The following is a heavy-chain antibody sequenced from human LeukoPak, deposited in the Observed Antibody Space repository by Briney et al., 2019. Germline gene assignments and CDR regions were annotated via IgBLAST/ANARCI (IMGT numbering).Heavy chain of an antibody. CDR3: ARQTGSGLFILP. CDR1: GGSISSYY. J-gene: IGHJ4*02. CDR2: IYYSGST. Sequence: KTSETLSLTCTVSGGSISSYYWSWIRQPPGKGLEWIGNIYYSGSTNYNPSLKSRVTISVDTSKNQFSLRLTSVTAADTAVYYCARQTGSGLFILPGGQGTLVTVSS. V-gene: IGHV4-59*08. D-gene: IGHD3/OR15-3a*01.